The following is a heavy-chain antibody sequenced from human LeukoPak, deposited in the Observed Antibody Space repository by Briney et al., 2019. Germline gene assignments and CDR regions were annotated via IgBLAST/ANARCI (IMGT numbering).Heavy chain of an antibody. CDR3: AKDGKNYFDY. CDR1: GFTFSSYS. J-gene: IGHJ4*02. D-gene: IGHD1-26*01. V-gene: IGHV3-21*04. CDR2: ISSSSSYI. Sequence: GGSLRLSCAASGFTFSSYSMNWVRQAPGKGLEWVSSISSSSSYIYYADSVKGRFTISRDNSKNSLSLQMNSLRAEDTALYYCAKDGKNYFDYWGQGTLVTVSS.